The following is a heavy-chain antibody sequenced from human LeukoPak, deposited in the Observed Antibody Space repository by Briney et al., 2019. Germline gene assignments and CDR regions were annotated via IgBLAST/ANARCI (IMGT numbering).Heavy chain of an antibody. Sequence: PSQTLSLTCAVSGGSISSGGYSWGWIRQPPGKGLEWIGYIYYSGSTSYNPSLKSRVTISVDTSKNQFSLKLSSVTGADTAVYYCARHMVRGVIPYYMDVWGKGTTVTVSS. CDR2: IYYSGST. D-gene: IGHD3-10*01. CDR1: GGSISSGGYS. V-gene: IGHV4-30-4*07. CDR3: ARHMVRGVIPYYMDV. J-gene: IGHJ6*03.